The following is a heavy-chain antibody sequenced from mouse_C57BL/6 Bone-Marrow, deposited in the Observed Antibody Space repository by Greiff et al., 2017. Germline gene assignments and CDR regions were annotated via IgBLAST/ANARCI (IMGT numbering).Heavy chain of an antibody. D-gene: IGHD1-1*01. Sequence: VQVVESGAELARPGASVKLSCKASGYTFTSYGISWVKQRTGQGLEWIGEIYPRSGNTYYNEKFKGKATLTADKSSSTAYMELRSLTSEDSAVYFCARLLRYFDYWGQGTTLTVSS. CDR1: GYTFTSYG. J-gene: IGHJ2*01. V-gene: IGHV1-81*01. CDR2: IYPRSGNT. CDR3: ARLLRYFDY.